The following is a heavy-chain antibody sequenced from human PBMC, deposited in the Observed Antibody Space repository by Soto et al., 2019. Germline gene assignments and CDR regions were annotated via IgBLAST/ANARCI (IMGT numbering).Heavy chain of an antibody. D-gene: IGHD1-26*01. V-gene: IGHV1-2*02. Sequence: ASVKVSCKASGYTFTGHYIHWVRQAPEQGPEWMGEIGPESGDTRYAQKFQGRVTMTRDTSITTVYMELKNLSPDDTAVYYCGRGRSGQIDVFDWRQGTPITVS. J-gene: IGHJ4*02. CDR1: GYTFTGHY. CDR3: GRGRSGQIDVFD. CDR2: IGPESGDT.